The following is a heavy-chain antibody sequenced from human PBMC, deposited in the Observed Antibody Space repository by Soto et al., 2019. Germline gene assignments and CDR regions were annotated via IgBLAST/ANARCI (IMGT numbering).Heavy chain of an antibody. D-gene: IGHD4-17*01. V-gene: IGHV1-58*02. CDR1: GFTFTSSA. Sequence: GASVKVSCKASGFTFTSSAMQWVRQARGQRLEWIGWFVVGSGNTNYAQKFQERVTITRDMSTSTAYMEMSSLRSEDTAVYYCAVDHPTVTTEGDAFDIWGQGTMVTVSS. CDR3: AVDHPTVTTEGDAFDI. J-gene: IGHJ3*02. CDR2: FVVGSGNT.